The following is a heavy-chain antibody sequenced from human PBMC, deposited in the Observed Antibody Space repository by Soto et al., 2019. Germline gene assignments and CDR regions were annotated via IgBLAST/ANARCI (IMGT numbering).Heavy chain of an antibody. CDR3: AKDVGQQLVLNYGMDV. D-gene: IGHD6-13*01. CDR2: VSYDGNHK. Sequence: QVQLVESGGGVIQPGTSLSLSCASSGFTFRSFGMYWVRQAPGKGLEWVAVVSYDGNHKYYADSVKGRFTVSRDNAKNMLYLQMNSLRGEDTAVYYCAKDVGQQLVLNYGMDVWGKGKTVTVSS. CDR1: GFTFRSFG. J-gene: IGHJ6*04. V-gene: IGHV3-30*18.